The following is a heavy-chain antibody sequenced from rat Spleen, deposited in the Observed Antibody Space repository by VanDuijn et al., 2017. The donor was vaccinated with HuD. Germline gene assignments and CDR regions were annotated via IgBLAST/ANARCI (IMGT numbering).Heavy chain of an antibody. D-gene: IGHD1-11*01. CDR3: TAGGGYWDY. CDR1: GFTFNIYW. J-gene: IGHJ2*01. Sequence: EVQLVESGGGLVQPGRSLKLTCVASGFTFNIYWMTWIRQAPGKGLEWVASNTKLGGSTYYSDSVKGRFTISRDNEKSTLYLQMNSLRSEDTATYYCTAGGGYWDYWGQGVMVTVSS. CDR2: NTKLGGST. V-gene: IGHV5-31*01.